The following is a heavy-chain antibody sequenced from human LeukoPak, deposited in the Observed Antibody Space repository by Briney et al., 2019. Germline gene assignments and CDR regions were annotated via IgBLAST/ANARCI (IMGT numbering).Heavy chain of an antibody. Sequence: GGSLRLSCAASGFTFSSYAMHWVRQAPGKGLEWVAVISYDGSNKYYADSVKGRFTISRDNSKNTLYLQMNSLRAEDTAVYYCARAAPDYYDFWSGSIPASGMDVWGQGTTVTVSS. CDR1: GFTFSSYA. V-gene: IGHV3-30*01. CDR3: ARAAPDYYDFWSGSIPASGMDV. CDR2: ISYDGSNK. D-gene: IGHD3-3*01. J-gene: IGHJ6*02.